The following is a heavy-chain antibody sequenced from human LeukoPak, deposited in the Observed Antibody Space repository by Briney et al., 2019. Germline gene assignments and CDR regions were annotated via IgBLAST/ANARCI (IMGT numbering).Heavy chain of an antibody. CDR3: ARVSTVSRGAFDI. CDR1: GFTFSSYS. D-gene: IGHD4-17*01. Sequence: GGSLSLSCAASGFTFSSYSMNWVRQAPGKGLEWVSSISSSSSYIYYADSVKGRFTISRDNAKNSLYLQMNSLRAEDTAVYYCARVSTVSRGAFDIWGQGTMVTVSS. CDR2: ISSSSSYI. J-gene: IGHJ3*02. V-gene: IGHV3-21*01.